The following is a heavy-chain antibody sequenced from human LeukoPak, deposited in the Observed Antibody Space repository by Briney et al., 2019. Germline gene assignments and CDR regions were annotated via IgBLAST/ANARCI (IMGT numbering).Heavy chain of an antibody. D-gene: IGHD3-22*01. CDR3: AKDYDSSGWAAFDI. V-gene: IGHV3-30*02. CDR2: IWYDGSNK. J-gene: IGHJ3*02. Sequence: GGSLRLSCAASGFTFSSYGMHWVRQAPGKGLEWVAVIWYDGSNKYYADSVKGRFTISRDNSKNTLYLQMNSLRAEDTAVYYCAKDYDSSGWAAFDIWGQGTMVTVSS. CDR1: GFTFSSYG.